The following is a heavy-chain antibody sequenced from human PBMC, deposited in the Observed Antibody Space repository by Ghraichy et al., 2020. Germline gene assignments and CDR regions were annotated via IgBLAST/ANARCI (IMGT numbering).Heavy chain of an antibody. D-gene: IGHD3-16*01. CDR1: GLTFSSYW. J-gene: IGHJ4*02. CDR2: IKVNGREK. V-gene: IGHV3-7*01. Sequence: GGSLRLSCAASGLTFSSYWMSWVRQAPGKGLEWVANIKVNGREKYYVDSVKGRFTISRDNAKNSLYLQMNSLRAEDTAVYYCAKTKYDVWGSYPIGVWGRGTLVTVSS. CDR3: AKTKYDVWGSYPIGV.